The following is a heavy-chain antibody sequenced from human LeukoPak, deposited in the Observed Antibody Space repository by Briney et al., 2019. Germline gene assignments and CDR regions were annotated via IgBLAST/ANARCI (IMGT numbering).Heavy chain of an antibody. Sequence: GRSLRLSCAASGFTFSSYGMHWVRQAPGKGLEWVAVISYDGSNKYYADSVKGRFTISRDNSKNTLYLQMNSLRAEDTAVYYCAKVLSYSSSWHYYYGMDVWGQGTTVTVSS. D-gene: IGHD6-13*01. J-gene: IGHJ6*02. V-gene: IGHV3-30*18. CDR3: AKVLSYSSSWHYYYGMDV. CDR2: ISYDGSNK. CDR1: GFTFSSYG.